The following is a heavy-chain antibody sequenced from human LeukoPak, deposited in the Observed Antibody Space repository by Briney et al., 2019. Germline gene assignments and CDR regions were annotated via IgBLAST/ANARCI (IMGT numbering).Heavy chain of an antibody. CDR3: ARGGGVAARNY. CDR2: VDHGGRT. J-gene: IGHJ4*02. Sequence: PPETLSLTCAVYGGSLNAYYWSWIRQPPGKGLEWIGEVDHGGRTHYNTSLKNRLTVSIDMSKNQFSLNLRSVTAADTAMYYCARGGGVAARNYGGQGILVTVSS. D-gene: IGHD6-6*01. V-gene: IGHV4-34*01. CDR1: GGSLNAYY.